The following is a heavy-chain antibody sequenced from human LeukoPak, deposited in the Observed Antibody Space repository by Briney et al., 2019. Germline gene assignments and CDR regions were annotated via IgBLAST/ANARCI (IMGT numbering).Heavy chain of an antibody. CDR1: GGSISSGDYY. Sequence: KPSETLSLTCTVSGGSISSGDYYWSWIRQPPGKGLEWIGYIYYSGSTNYNPSLKSRVTISVDTSKNQFSLKLSSVTAADTAVYYCAREVQGQYPGYFDLWGRGTLVTVSS. D-gene: IGHD2-2*01. J-gene: IGHJ2*01. CDR3: AREVQGQYPGYFDL. V-gene: IGHV4-30-4*01. CDR2: IYYSGST.